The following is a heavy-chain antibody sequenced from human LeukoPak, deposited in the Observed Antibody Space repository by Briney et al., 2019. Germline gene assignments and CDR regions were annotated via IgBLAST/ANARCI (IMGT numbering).Heavy chain of an antibody. Sequence: GASLKVSCTAAGYTFTRYYMFWVAQAPGQGLEWMGRINPNSGGTNYAQKFQGRVTMTRDTSISTAYMELSRLRSDDTAVYYCARDRRMVAATPFDYWGQGTLVTVSS. J-gene: IGHJ4*02. CDR2: INPNSGGT. CDR3: ARDRRMVAATPFDY. CDR1: GYTFTRYY. V-gene: IGHV1-2*06. D-gene: IGHD2-15*01.